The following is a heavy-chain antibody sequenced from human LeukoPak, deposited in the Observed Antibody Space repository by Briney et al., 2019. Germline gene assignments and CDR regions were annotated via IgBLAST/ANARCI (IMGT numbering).Heavy chain of an antibody. CDR3: ARDWAPYYYDSSGF. CDR1: GFTFSSYW. CDR2: INSDGSSI. D-gene: IGHD3-22*01. J-gene: IGHJ4*02. Sequence: LTGGSLRLSCAASGFTFSSYWMHWVRQAPGKGLVWVSHINSDGSSISYADSVKGRFTISRDNAKNMLYLQMNSLRAEDTAVYYCARDWAPYYYDSSGFWGQGTLVTVSS. V-gene: IGHV3-74*01.